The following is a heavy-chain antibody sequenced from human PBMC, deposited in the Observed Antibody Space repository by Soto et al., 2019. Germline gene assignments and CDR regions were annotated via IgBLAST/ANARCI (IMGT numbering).Heavy chain of an antibody. D-gene: IGHD3-10*01. Sequence: QVQLQQWGAGLLKPSETLSLTCAVYGGSFSGYYWSWIRQPPGKGLEWIGEINHSGSTNYNPSLKSRVTISVDTSKNQFSLKLSSVTAADTAVYYCARGVLLCFGGPAFDPWGQGTLVTVSS. V-gene: IGHV4-34*01. J-gene: IGHJ5*02. CDR2: INHSGST. CDR3: ARGVLLCFGGPAFDP. CDR1: GGSFSGYY.